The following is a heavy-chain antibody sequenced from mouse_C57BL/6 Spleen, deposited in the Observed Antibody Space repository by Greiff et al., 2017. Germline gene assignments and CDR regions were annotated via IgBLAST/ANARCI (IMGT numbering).Heavy chain of an antibody. D-gene: IGHD6-1*01. CDR3: ARDGGGGNWYFDV. CDR1: GFTFSSYA. V-gene: IGHV5-4*01. J-gene: IGHJ1*03. Sequence: EVQLVESGGGLVKPGGSLKLSCAASGFTFSSYAMSWVRQTPEKRLEWVATISDGGSYTYYPDNVKGRFTISRDNAKNNLYLQMSHLKSEDTAMYYCARDGGGGNWYFDVWGTGTTVTVSS. CDR2: ISDGGSYT.